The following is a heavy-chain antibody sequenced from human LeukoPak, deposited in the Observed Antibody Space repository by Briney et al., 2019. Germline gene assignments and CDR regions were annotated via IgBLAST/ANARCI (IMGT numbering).Heavy chain of an antibody. J-gene: IGHJ4*02. V-gene: IGHV3-21*01. CDR1: GFTFSSYS. CDR3: ARAWAMVRGVIGY. CDR2: ISSSSSYI. D-gene: IGHD3-10*01. Sequence: GGSLRLSCAASGFTFSSYSMNWVRQAPGKGLEWVSSISSSSSYIYYADSVKGRFTISRDNAKNSLYLQMNSLRTEDTVVYYCARAWAMVRGVIGYWGQGTLVTVSS.